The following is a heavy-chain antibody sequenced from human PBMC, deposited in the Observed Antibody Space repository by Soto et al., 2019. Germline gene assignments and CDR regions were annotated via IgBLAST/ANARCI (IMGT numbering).Heavy chain of an antibody. V-gene: IGHV3-23*01. CDR3: AKRRDASNSKYSDFDY. CDR1: GFIINNYA. J-gene: IGHJ4*02. D-gene: IGHD3-22*01. CDR2: VSNSGGT. Sequence: EVQLLESGGGLVQPGGSLRLSCAASGFIINNYAMYWVRQAPGKGLQCVSAVSNSGGTYYADYVKGRFSVSRNTSNSMLYLQMNGMRAEDTAVYYCAKRRDASNSKYSDFDYWGQGTLVTVSS.